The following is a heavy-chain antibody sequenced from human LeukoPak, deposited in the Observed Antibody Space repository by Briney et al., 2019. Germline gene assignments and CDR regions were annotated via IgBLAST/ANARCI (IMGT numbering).Heavy chain of an antibody. D-gene: IGHD5-12*01. V-gene: IGHV4-39*01. J-gene: IGHJ6*03. CDR2: IYYSGST. Sequence: SETLSLTCTVSGGSISSSSYYWGWIRQPPGKGLEWIGSIYYSGSTYYNPSLKSRVTISVDTSKNQFSLKLSSVTAADTAVYYCARNVDIVATDMDVWGKGTTVTISS. CDR1: GGSISSSSYY. CDR3: ARNVDIVATDMDV.